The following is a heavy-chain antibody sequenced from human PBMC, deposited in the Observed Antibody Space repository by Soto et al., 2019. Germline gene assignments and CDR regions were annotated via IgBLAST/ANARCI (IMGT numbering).Heavy chain of an antibody. J-gene: IGHJ6*02. CDR2: SHYSGST. D-gene: IGHD3-3*01. CDR1: GGSISSGGYY. CDR3: ASDPNRLRFKAYGMDV. V-gene: IGHV4-31*03. Sequence: QVQLQESGPGLVKPSQTLSLTCTVSGGSISSGGYYWSWIRQHPGKGLEWIGYSHYSGSTYYNPALKSRVTISVDTSKNQFSLKLSSVTAADTAVYYCASDPNRLRFKAYGMDVWGQGTTVTVSS.